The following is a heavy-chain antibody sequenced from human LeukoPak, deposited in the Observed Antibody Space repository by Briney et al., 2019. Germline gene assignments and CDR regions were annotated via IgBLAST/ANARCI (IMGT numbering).Heavy chain of an antibody. Sequence: GGSLRLSCAASGFTFSSYSMNWVRQAPGKGLEWVSSISSSSSYIYYADSVKGRFTISRDNAKNSLYLQMNSLRAEDTAVYYCARVYCSGGSCSLIGWFDPWGQGTLVTVSS. CDR1: GFTFSSYS. V-gene: IGHV3-21*01. CDR2: ISSSSSYI. J-gene: IGHJ5*02. D-gene: IGHD2-15*01. CDR3: ARVYCSGGSCSLIGWFDP.